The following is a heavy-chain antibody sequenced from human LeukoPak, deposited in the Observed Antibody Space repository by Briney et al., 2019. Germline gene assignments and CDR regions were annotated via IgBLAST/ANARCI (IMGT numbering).Heavy chain of an antibody. D-gene: IGHD3-3*01. Sequence: PGGSLRLSCAASGFTFSSYAMHWVRQAPGKGLEWVAVISYDGSNKYYADSVKGRFTISRDNSKNTLYLQMNSLRAEDTAVYYCGGLRFSHNYYMDVWGKGTTVTVSS. CDR1: GFTFSSYA. CDR3: GGLRFSHNYYMDV. V-gene: IGHV3-30*01. J-gene: IGHJ6*03. CDR2: ISYDGSNK.